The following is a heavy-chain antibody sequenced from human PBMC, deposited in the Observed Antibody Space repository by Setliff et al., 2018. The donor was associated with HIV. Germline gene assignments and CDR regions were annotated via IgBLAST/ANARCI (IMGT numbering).Heavy chain of an antibody. J-gene: IGHJ5*02. V-gene: IGHV4-4*08. CDR3: ARETRSFGGIDP. D-gene: IGHD2-15*01. Sequence: SCSVSGGSVNSYHWSWIRQPPGKGLEWIGYIYKSGTTNYSPSLKSRVTISAGPSKNQFSLKLTSVTAADTAMYYCARETRSFGGIDPWGQGTLVTVSS. CDR1: GGSVNSYH. CDR2: IYKSGTT.